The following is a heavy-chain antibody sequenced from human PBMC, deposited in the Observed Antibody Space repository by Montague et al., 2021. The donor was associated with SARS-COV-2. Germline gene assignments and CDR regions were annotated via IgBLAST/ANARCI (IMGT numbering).Heavy chain of an antibody. Sequence: SETLSLTCTVSGGSINYYYWHWLRQSAGKGLEWIGRIYSSGNTNSNPSLESRVIMSVDSSQNQFSLKLNSVTAADTAVYYCACDRITRGWLDPWGQGTLVTVSS. CDR1: GGSINYYY. CDR2: IYSSGNT. D-gene: IGHD7-27*01. J-gene: IGHJ5*02. V-gene: IGHV4-4*07. CDR3: ACDRITRGWLDP.